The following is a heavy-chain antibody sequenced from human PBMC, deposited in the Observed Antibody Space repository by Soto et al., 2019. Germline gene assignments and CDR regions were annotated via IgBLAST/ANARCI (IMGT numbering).Heavy chain of an antibody. CDR2: IYYSGGT. D-gene: IGHD2-2*01. J-gene: IGHJ6*02. CDR3: ARVVKGPAGMDV. CDR1: GGSISSGGYS. V-gene: IGHV4-61*08. Sequence: SETLSLTCAVSGGSISSGGYSWSWIRQPPGKGLEWIGYIYYSGGTNYNPSLKSRVTISVDTSKNQFSLKLSSVTAADTAVYYCARVVKGPAGMDVWGQGTTVTVSS.